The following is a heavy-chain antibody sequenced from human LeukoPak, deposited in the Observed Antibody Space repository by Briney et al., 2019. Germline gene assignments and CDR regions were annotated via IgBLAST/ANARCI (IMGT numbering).Heavy chain of an antibody. CDR2: IRGKANSYAT. CDR3: TRLLDDYYGSGSYGDDY. V-gene: IGHV3-73*01. Sequence: GGSLRLSCAASGFTFSGSAMHWVRQASGKGLEWVGRIRGKANSYATAYAASVRGRFTISRDDSKNTAYLQMNSLKTEDTAVYYCTRLLDDYYGSGSYGDDYWGQGTLVTVSS. CDR1: GFTFSGSA. J-gene: IGHJ4*02. D-gene: IGHD3-10*01.